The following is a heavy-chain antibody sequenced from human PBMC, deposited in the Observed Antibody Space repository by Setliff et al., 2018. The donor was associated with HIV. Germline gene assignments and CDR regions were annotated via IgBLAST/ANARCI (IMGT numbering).Heavy chain of an antibody. CDR1: GDTFTSYY. CDR3: AREAEQGERSSSWYFDY. CDR2: ISPSGAST. V-gene: IGHV1-46*01. Sequence: ASVKVSCKASGDTFTSYYMHWVRRAPGQGLEWMGMISPSGASTKYSQRLQGRVTLTRDTSSSTVYVELSSLRSDDTAVYYCAREAEQGERSSSWYFDYWGQGTLVTVSS. D-gene: IGHD6-6*01. J-gene: IGHJ4*02.